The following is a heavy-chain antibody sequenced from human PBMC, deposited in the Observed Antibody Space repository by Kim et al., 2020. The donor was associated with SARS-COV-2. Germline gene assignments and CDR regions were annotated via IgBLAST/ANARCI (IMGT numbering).Heavy chain of an antibody. D-gene: IGHD3-10*01. V-gene: IGHV4-31*02. Sequence: NPSLKSRITMSVDTSKKQFSLNLSSVTAADTAVYYCAREVWFGESLYFDIWGQGTLVTVSS. J-gene: IGHJ4*02. CDR3: AREVWFGESLYFDI.